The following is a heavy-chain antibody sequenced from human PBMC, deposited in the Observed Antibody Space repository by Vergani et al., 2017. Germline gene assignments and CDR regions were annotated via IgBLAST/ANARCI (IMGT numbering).Heavy chain of an antibody. CDR1: GGSISSGSYY. J-gene: IGHJ4*02. V-gene: IGHV4-61*02. CDR3: ARAGYNYGFDY. D-gene: IGHD5-24*01. CDR2: IYTSGST. Sequence: QVQLQESGPGLVKPSQTLSLTCTVSGGSISSGSYYWSWIRQPAGKGLEWIGRIYTSGSTNYNPSLKSRVTISVDTFKNQFSLKLSSVTAADSAVYYCARAGYNYGFDYWGQGTLVTVSS.